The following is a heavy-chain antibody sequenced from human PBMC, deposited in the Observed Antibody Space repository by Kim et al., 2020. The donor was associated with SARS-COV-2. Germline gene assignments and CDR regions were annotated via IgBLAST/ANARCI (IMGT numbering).Heavy chain of an antibody. V-gene: IGHV1-46*01. CDR2: T. CDR3: TREKPKTLDY. J-gene: IGHJ4*02. Sequence: TTYEQKFQGRVTVTRDTSTNTLYMELSSLISEDTAVYYCTREKPKTLDYWGQGTLVTVSS.